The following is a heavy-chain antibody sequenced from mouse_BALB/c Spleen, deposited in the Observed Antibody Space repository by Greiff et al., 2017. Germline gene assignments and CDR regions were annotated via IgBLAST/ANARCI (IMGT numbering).Heavy chain of an antibody. CDR1: GFTFSSYA. V-gene: IGHV5-6-5*01. CDR2: ISSGGST. Sequence: DVMLVESGGGLVKPGGSLKLSCAASGFTFSSYAMSWVRQTPEKRLEWVASISSGGSTYYPDSVKGRFTISRDNARNILYLQMSSLRSDDTAMYYCARGRGNHFYYFDYWGQGTTLTVSS. J-gene: IGHJ2*01. CDR3: ARGRGNHFYYFDY. D-gene: IGHD2-1*01.